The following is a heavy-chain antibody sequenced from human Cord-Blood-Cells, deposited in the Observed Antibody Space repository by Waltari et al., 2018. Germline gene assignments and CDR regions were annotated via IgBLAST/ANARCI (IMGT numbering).Heavy chain of an antibody. V-gene: IGHV4-34*01. D-gene: IGHD6-13*01. CDR1: GGSFSGYY. CDR2: INHRGST. CDR3: ARVPGIAAAGTGSYYFDY. J-gene: IGHJ4*02. Sequence: QVQLQQWGAGLLKPSETLSLTCAVYGGSFSGYYWSWSRPLPGRGLEWIGEINHRGSTNYNPSLKSRVTISVDTAKNQFSLKLSSVTAADTAVYYCARVPGIAAAGTGSYYFDYWGQGTLVTVSS.